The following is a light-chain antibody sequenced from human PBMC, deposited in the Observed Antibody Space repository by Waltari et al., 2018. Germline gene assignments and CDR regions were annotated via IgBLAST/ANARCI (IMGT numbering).Light chain of an antibody. Sequence: EIVLTQSPGTLSLSPEERATLSCWASQSVGRSLVWYQQKRGQAPRLLIYGASTRATGVPDRFSGSGSGTDFSLTISRLEPEDFAVYYCQHYERLPVTFGQGTKVEI. CDR2: GAS. CDR3: QHYERLPVT. V-gene: IGKV3-20*01. CDR1: QSVGRS. J-gene: IGKJ1*01.